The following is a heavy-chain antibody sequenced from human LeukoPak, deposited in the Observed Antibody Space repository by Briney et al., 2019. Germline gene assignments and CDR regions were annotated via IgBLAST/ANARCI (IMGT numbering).Heavy chain of an antibody. J-gene: IGHJ3*02. CDR3: ARGGGHDAFDI. CDR1: GDSLRSYY. Sequence: SETLSLTCTVSGDSLRSYYWSLIRQSAGKGLEWIGRINSSGSTNYKPPLKSRVTMSVDTSKNQFSLSLTSVTAADTAVYYCARGGGHDAFDIWGQGTMVTVSS. V-gene: IGHV4-4*07. CDR2: INSSGST.